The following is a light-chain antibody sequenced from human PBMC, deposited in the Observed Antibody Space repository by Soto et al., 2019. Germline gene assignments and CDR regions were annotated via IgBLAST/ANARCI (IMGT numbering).Light chain of an antibody. V-gene: IGKV1-33*01. CDR2: DAS. CDR1: QDIKNY. J-gene: IGKJ4*01. Sequence: DIQKTQSPSSLSASVGDRVTITCQASQDIKNYLNWYQQKSGKAPKLLIYDASDLETGVPSRFSGSGSGTDFTFTINSLQPEDIATYYCQQYDNLPLTFGGGTKVEIK. CDR3: QQYDNLPLT.